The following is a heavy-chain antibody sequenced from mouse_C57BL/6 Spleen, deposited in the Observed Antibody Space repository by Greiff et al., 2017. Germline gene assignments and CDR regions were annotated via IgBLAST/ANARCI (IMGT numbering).Heavy chain of an antibody. CDR3: ARGARYGNYLPD. CDR2: INYDGSST. CDR1: GFTFSDYY. J-gene: IGHJ2*01. V-gene: IGHV5-16*01. Sequence: DVKLVESEGGLVQPGSSMKLSCTASGFTFSDYYMAWVRQVPEKGLEWVAHINYDGSSTYYLDSLKIRFIISRDNAKNILYLQMSSLKSEDTATDYCARGARYGNYLPDWGQGTTLTVSS. D-gene: IGHD2-10*02.